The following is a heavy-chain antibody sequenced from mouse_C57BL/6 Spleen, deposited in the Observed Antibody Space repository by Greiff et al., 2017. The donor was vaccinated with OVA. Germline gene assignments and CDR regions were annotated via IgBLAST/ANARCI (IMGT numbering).Heavy chain of an antibody. Sequence: QVQLQQPGTELVKPGASVKLSCKASGYTFTSYWMHWVKQRPGQGLEWIGNINPSNGVTNYNEKFKSKATLTVDKSSSTAYMQLSSLTSEDSAVYYCARDDYPYYYAMDYWGQGTSVTVSS. D-gene: IGHD2-4*01. CDR1: GYTFTSYW. CDR2: INPSNGVT. CDR3: ARDDYPYYYAMDY. J-gene: IGHJ4*01. V-gene: IGHV1-53*01.